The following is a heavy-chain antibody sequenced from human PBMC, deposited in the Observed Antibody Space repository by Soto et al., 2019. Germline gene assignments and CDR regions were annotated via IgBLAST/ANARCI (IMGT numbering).Heavy chain of an antibody. V-gene: IGHV3-21*01. D-gene: IGHD3-10*01. CDR1: GFTFSSYS. CDR2: ISSSGTYI. J-gene: IGHJ3*02. Sequence: PGGSLRLSCAASGFTFSSYSMNWVRQAPGKGLEWVSSISSSGTYIYYAESVKGRFTISRYNAKNSLYLQMNSLRAEDTAVYYCAFAGSGSYSNVADAFDIWGQGTMVTVSS. CDR3: AFAGSGSYSNVADAFDI.